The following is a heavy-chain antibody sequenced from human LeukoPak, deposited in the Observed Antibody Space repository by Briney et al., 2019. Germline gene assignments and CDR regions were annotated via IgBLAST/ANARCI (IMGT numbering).Heavy chain of an antibody. CDR1: GFTFGDYA. CDR3: ARDSPDYGGKGFDY. Sequence: PGGSLRLSCTASGFTFGDYAMSWLRQASGKGLEWVGFIRSNSFGGTTEYAASVKGRFTISSDDSESIAYLQMNSLKTEDTAVYYCARDSPDYGGKGFDYWGQGTLVTVSS. J-gene: IGHJ4*02. CDR2: IRSNSFGGTT. V-gene: IGHV3-49*03. D-gene: IGHD4-23*01.